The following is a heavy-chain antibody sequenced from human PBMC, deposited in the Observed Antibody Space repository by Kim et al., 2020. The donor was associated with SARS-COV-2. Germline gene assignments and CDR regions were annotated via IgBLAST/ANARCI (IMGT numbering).Heavy chain of an antibody. CDR3: ARDGVVVPA. V-gene: IGHV1-18*01. Sequence: GNTHYAQKLQGRVTMTTDTSTSTAYMELRSLRSDDTAVYYCARDGVVVPAWCQGTLVTVSS. J-gene: IGHJ4*02. CDR2: GNT. D-gene: IGHD2-2*01.